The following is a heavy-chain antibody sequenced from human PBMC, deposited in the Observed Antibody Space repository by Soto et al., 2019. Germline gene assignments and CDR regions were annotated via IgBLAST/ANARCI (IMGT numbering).Heavy chain of an antibody. V-gene: IGHV1-2*04. CDR3: ARDVSEVAAVPEYFQH. D-gene: IGHD6-19*01. CDR2: INPNSGGT. CDR1: GYTFTGYD. J-gene: IGHJ1*01. Sequence: ASVKVSCKASGYTFTGYDMHWVRQAPGQGLEWMGWINPNSGGTNYAQKFQGWVTMTRDTSISTAYMELSRVRSDDTAVYYCARDVSEVAAVPEYFQHWGQGTLVTVSS.